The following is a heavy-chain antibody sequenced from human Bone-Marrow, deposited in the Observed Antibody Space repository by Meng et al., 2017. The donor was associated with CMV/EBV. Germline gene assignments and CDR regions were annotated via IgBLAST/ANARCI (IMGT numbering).Heavy chain of an antibody. CDR1: GFTFSSYG. CDR3: ARDPPYYDFWSGGTRYYYGMDV. Sequence: GEYLKISCAASGFTFSSYGMHWVRQAPGKGLEWVAFIRYDGSNKYYADSVKGRFTISRDNSKNTLYLQMNSLRAEDTAVYYCARDPPYYDFWSGGTRYYYGMDVWGQGTTVTVSS. D-gene: IGHD3-3*01. CDR2: IRYDGSNK. J-gene: IGHJ6*02. V-gene: IGHV3-30*02.